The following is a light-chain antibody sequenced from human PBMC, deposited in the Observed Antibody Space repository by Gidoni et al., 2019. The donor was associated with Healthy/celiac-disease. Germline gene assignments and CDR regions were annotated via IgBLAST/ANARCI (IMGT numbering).Light chain of an antibody. CDR2: AGS. J-gene: IGKJ1*01. V-gene: IGKV1-39*01. Sequence: DIQMTQSPSSLSASVGARVTITCLASQSIHSYVNWYQQKPGKAPKLLIYAGSSMQSGVPARFSGSGSGTDFTLTISRLQPEDFATDYCQQSYSTSWTFGQGTKVEIK. CDR1: QSIHSY. CDR3: QQSYSTSWT.